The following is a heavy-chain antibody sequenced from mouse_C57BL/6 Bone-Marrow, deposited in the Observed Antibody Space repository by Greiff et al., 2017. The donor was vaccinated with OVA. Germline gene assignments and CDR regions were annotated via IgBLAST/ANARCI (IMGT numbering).Heavy chain of an antibody. CDR2: ISDGGSYT. CDR3: AREGLYFDY. CDR1: GFTFSSYA. V-gene: IGHV5-4*01. J-gene: IGHJ2*01. Sequence: EVQRVESGGGLVKPGGSLKLSCAASGFTFSSYAMSWVRQTPEKRLEWVATISDGGSYTYYPDNVKGRFTIARDNAKNNLYLQMSHLKSEDTAMYYCAREGLYFDYWGQGTTLTVSS.